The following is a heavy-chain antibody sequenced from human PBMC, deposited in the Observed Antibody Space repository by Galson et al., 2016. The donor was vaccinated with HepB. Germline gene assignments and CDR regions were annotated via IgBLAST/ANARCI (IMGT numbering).Heavy chain of an antibody. CDR2: ISYDGTKK. V-gene: IGHV3-30*04. D-gene: IGHD3-22*01. CDR1: GFRFSGYA. J-gene: IGHJ4*02. CDR3: ARDGDVPSDYYDSSGRGYFDF. Sequence: SLRLSCAASGFRFSGYAMHWVRQAPGEGLEWVAVISYDGTKKYYADSVTGRFTISRDNSRNTLYLQMDSLRAEDTAVYYCARDGDVPSDYYDSSGRGYFDFWGQGTLVSVSS.